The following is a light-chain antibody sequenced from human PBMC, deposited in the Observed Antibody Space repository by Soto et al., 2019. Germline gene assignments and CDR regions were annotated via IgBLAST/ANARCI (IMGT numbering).Light chain of an antibody. CDR2: AAS. Sequence: DIQMTQSPSSVSASVGDRVTITCRASQGISNWLAWYQQKPGKAPKFLIYAASTLQSGVPSRFSCSGSGTDFTLTISSLRPEDFATYYCQQADSFPITFGRGTRLEIK. J-gene: IGKJ5*01. CDR1: QGISNW. V-gene: IGKV1-12*01. CDR3: QQADSFPIT.